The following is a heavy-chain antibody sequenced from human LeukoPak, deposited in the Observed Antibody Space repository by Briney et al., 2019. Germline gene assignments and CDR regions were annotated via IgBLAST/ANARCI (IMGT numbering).Heavy chain of an antibody. CDR3: AKGSVEMATIDAFDI. CDR2: INHSGST. Sequence: SETLSLTCAVYGGSFSGYYWSWIRQPPGKGLEWIGEINHSGSTNYNPSLKSRVTISVDTSKNQFSLKLSSVTAADTAVYYCAKGSVEMATIDAFDIWGQGTMVTVSS. CDR1: GGSFSGYY. J-gene: IGHJ3*02. D-gene: IGHD5-24*01. V-gene: IGHV4-34*01.